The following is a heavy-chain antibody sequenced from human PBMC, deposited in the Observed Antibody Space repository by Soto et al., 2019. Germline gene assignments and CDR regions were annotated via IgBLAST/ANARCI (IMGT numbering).Heavy chain of an antibody. CDR1: GFTFSSYA. Sequence: GGSLRLSCAASGFTFSSYAMHWVRQAPGKGLEWVAVISYDGSNKYYADSVKGRFTISRDNSKNTLYLQMNSLRAEDTAVYYCARDRRDILTGYSGYYGMDVWGQGTTVTVSS. J-gene: IGHJ6*02. V-gene: IGHV3-30-3*01. D-gene: IGHD3-9*01. CDR3: ARDRRDILTGYSGYYGMDV. CDR2: ISYDGSNK.